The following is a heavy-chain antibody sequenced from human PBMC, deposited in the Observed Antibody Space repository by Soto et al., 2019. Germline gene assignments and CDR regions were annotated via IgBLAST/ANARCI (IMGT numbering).Heavy chain of an antibody. V-gene: IGHV3-30-3*01. CDR2: ISYDGSNK. CDR3: ARGVGYCSGGSRGDSYYYGMDV. CDR1: GFTFSSYA. D-gene: IGHD2-15*01. Sequence: GGSLRLSCAASGFTFSSYAMHWVRQAPGKGLEWVAVISYDGSNKYYADSVKGRFTISRDNSENTLYLQMNSLRAEDTAVYYCARGVGYCSGGSRGDSYYYGMDVWGQGTTVTVSS. J-gene: IGHJ6*02.